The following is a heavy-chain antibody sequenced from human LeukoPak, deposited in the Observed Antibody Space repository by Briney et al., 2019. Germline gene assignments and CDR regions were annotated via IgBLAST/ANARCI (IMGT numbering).Heavy chain of an antibody. CDR2: IYPGDSDT. D-gene: IGHD6-13*01. Sequence: GESLKISCKGSGYSFTSYWIGWVRQMPGKVLEWMGIIYPGDSDTRYSPSFQGQVTISADKSISTAYLQWSSLKASDTAMYYCARQTGYSSSWYDGTKYYFDYWGQGTLVTVSS. CDR1: GYSFTSYW. CDR3: ARQTGYSSSWYDGTKYYFDY. V-gene: IGHV5-51*01. J-gene: IGHJ4*02.